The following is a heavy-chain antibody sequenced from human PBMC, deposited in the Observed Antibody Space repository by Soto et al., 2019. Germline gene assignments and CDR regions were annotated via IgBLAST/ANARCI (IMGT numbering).Heavy chain of an antibody. CDR2: ISAYNGNT. Sequence: QIQLVQSGAEVKKPGASVKVSCTASGYTFSSYHITWVRQAPGQGLEWMGWISAYNGNTNYAQNLQGRVTMTTDPSTSTAYMELSSLRSDDTAVYYCARDLPPVDYWGQGTLVTVSS. J-gene: IGHJ4*02. V-gene: IGHV1-18*01. CDR1: GYTFSSYH. CDR3: ARDLPPVDY.